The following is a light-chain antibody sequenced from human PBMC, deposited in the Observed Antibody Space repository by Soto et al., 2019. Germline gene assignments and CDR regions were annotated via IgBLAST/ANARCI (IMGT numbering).Light chain of an antibody. CDR3: NSHTSTTIWV. Sequence: QSALTQPASVSGSLGQSITISCTGTSSDVGYYNLVSWYQQHPGKAPKLIIYEVTNRPSGVSDRFSGSKSGNTASLTISGLQAEDEADYYCNSHTSTTIWVFGGGTKVTVL. J-gene: IGLJ3*02. V-gene: IGLV2-14*01. CDR1: SSDVGYYNL. CDR2: EVT.